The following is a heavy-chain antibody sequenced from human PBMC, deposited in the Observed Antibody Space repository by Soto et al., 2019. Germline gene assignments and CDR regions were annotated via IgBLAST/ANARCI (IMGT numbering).Heavy chain of an antibody. CDR2: ISGSGGST. J-gene: IGHJ6*03. D-gene: IGHD2-15*01. Sequence: GGSLRLSCAASGFTFSSYAMSWVRQAPGKGLEWVSAISGSGGSTYYADSVKGRFTISRDNSKNTLYLQMNSLRAEDTAVYYCAKSGCSGGSCYPYYYYYMDVWGKGTTVTVSS. V-gene: IGHV3-23*01. CDR3: AKSGCSGGSCYPYYYYYMDV. CDR1: GFTFSSYA.